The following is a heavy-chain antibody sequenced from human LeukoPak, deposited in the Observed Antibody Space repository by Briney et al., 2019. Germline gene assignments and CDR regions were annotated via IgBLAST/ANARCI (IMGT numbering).Heavy chain of an antibody. V-gene: IGHV3-74*01. Sequence: PGGSLRLSCAASGFTFSSYWMHWVRQAPGKGLVWVSRIDSDGSTTNYADSVKGRFSISRFNAKETLYLQMNSLRVEDTAVYYCARPGYSYGQFDYWGQGTLVTVSS. CDR2: IDSDGSTT. CDR3: ARPGYSYGQFDY. J-gene: IGHJ4*02. D-gene: IGHD5-18*01. CDR1: GFTFSSYW.